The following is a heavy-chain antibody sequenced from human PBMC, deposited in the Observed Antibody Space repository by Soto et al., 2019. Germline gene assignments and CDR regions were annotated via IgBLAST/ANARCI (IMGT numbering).Heavy chain of an antibody. D-gene: IGHD1-1*01. CDR2: IYTETSGGST. Sequence: GGSLRLSCDASGVNVSSNFMTWFRQAPGKGLEWVSAIYTETSGGSTFYADSVRGRFTISRDNSKNTLFLQMSSLRVEDTALYSCTSGHTQTGRVYWGRGTLVTASS. V-gene: IGHV3-53*01. CDR3: TSGHTQTGRVY. J-gene: IGHJ4*02. CDR1: GVNVSSNF.